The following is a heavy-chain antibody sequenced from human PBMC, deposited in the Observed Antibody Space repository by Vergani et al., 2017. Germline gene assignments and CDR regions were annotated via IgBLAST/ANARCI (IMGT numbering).Heavy chain of an antibody. CDR1: GFTFSSYA. Sequence: VQLVESGGGVVQPGRSLRLSCAASGFTFSSYAMSWVRQAPGKGLEWVSAISGSGGSTYYADSVKGRFTISRDNSKNTLYLQMNSLRAEDTAVYYCTRQENDILTGYYRDYWGQGTLVTVSS. CDR2: ISGSGGST. J-gene: IGHJ4*02. D-gene: IGHD3-9*01. V-gene: IGHV3-23*04. CDR3: TRQENDILTGYYRDY.